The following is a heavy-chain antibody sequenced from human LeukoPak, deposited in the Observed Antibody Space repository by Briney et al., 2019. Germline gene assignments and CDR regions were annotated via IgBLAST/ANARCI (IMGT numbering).Heavy chain of an antibody. CDR3: ARGREQLWLEY. CDR2: MNPNSGNT. J-gene: IGHJ4*02. D-gene: IGHD5-18*01. Sequence: EASVKVSCKASGYTFTGYYMHWVRQATGQGLEWMGWMNPNSGNTGYAQKFQGRITMTRDTSISTAYMELSSLRSEDTAVYYCARGREQLWLEYWGQGNMVTVSS. V-gene: IGHV1-8*02. CDR1: GYTFTGYY.